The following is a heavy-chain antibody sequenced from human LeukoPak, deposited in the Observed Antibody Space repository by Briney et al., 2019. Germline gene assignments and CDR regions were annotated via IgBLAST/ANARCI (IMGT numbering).Heavy chain of an antibody. CDR3: ARRSSGTSGLDY. V-gene: IGHV3-21*06. J-gene: IGHJ4*02. D-gene: IGHD1-26*01. CDR1: GFTFSGYA. CDR2: ISSSGSYI. Sequence: PGGSLRLSCAASGFTFSGYAIQWVRQAPGKGLEWVSSISSSGSYIYYADSVKGRFTISRDNAKNSLDLQMNSLRVEDTAVYYCARRSSGTSGLDYWGQGILVTVSS.